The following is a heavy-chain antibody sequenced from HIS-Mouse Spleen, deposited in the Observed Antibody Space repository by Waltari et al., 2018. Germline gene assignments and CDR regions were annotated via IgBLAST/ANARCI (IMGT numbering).Heavy chain of an antibody. V-gene: IGHV1-18*01. J-gene: IGHJ2*01. D-gene: IGHD3-10*01. Sequence: QFQLVQSGAEVKKPGAAVKVSCKASGYTFTSHGIIWVRHAPGQGLDWMGWISAYNGNTNYAQKLQGRVTMTTDTSTSTAYMELRSLRSDDTAVYYCARKGYYYGSGSYWNFDLWGRGTLVTVSS. CDR2: ISAYNGNT. CDR3: ARKGYYYGSGSYWNFDL. CDR1: GYTFTSHG.